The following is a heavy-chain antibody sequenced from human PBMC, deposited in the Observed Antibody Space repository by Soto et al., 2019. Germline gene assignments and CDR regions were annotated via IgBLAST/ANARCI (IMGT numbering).Heavy chain of an antibody. V-gene: IGHV1-2*02. CDR2: INPNNGAT. CDR3: ASHDPGARFDP. Sequence: QVQLVQAGAEVKKPGASAKVSCKAPRYIFTAYFMHWVRQAPGQGLEWKGWINPNNGATHYGLSFQGRVTMTSDTSIRTAYMDLSSLRSDDTAVYYCASHDPGARFDPWGQGTLVIVSS. J-gene: IGHJ5*02. D-gene: IGHD1-1*01. CDR1: RYIFTAYF.